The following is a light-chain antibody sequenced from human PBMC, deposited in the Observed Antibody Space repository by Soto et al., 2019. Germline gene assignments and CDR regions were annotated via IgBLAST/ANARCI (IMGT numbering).Light chain of an antibody. J-gene: IGLJ3*02. CDR3: SAYAGNNNLV. Sequence: QSVLTQPPSASGSPGQSVTISCTGTSSDVGGYDYVSWYQRHPGKAPKFIIYEVNKRPSGVPDRFSGSKSGNTASLTVSGLQAEDEADYYCSAYAGNNNLVFGGGTKVTVL. CDR1: SSDVGGYDY. CDR2: EVN. V-gene: IGLV2-8*01.